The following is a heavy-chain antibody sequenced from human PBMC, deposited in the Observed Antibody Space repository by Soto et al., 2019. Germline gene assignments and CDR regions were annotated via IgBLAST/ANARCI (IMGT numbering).Heavy chain of an antibody. J-gene: IGHJ4*02. CDR2: INAGNGNT. CDR1: GYTFTSYA. Sequence: QVQLVQSGAEVKKPGASVKVSCKASGYTFTSYAMHWVRQAPGQRLEWMGWINAGNGNTKYSQKFQGRVTITRDTSASTAYMELSSLGSEDTAVYYCASVLGGWYWLDYWGQGTLVTVSS. CDR3: ASVLGGWYWLDY. D-gene: IGHD6-19*01. V-gene: IGHV1-3*01.